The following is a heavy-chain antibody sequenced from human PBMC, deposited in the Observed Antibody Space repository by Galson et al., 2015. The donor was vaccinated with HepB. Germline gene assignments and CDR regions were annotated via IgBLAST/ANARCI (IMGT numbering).Heavy chain of an antibody. CDR1: GFSLSTSGMC. CDR3: ARITRDFNWFDP. V-gene: IGHV2-70*01. CDR2: IDWDGDK. J-gene: IGHJ5*02. D-gene: IGHD2-21*01. Sequence: PALVKPTQTLTLTCTFSGFSLSTSGMCVSWIRQPPGKALEWLALIDWDGDKYYSTSLKTRLTISKDTSKNQVVLTMTNMDPVDTATYYCARITRDFNWFDPWGQGTLVTVSS.